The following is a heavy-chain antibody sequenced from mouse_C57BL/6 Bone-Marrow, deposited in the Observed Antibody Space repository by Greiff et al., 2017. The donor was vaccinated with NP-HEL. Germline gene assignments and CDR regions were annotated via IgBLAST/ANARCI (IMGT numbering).Heavy chain of an antibody. D-gene: IGHD1-1*02. Sequence: EVQLQQSGAELVRPGASVKLSCTASGFNIKDDYMHWVKQRPEQGLEWIGWIDPENGDTEYASKFQGKATITADTSSNTAYLQLSSLTSEDTAVYYCTTRYYGWFAYWGQGTLVTVSA. V-gene: IGHV14-4*01. CDR1: GFNIKDDY. J-gene: IGHJ3*01. CDR2: IDPENGDT. CDR3: TTRYYGWFAY.